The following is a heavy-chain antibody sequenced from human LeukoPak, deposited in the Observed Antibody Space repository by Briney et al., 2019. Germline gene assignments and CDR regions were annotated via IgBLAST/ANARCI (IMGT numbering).Heavy chain of an antibody. D-gene: IGHD5-24*01. J-gene: IGHJ4*02. CDR1: GGSISSSSYY. V-gene: IGHV4-39*07. Sequence: SETLSLTCTVSGGSISSSSYYWGWIRQPPGKGLEWIGSIYYSGSTNYNPSLKSRVTISVDTSKNQFSLKLSSVTAADTAVYYCAARRDGYANFDYWGQGTLVTVSS. CDR2: IYYSGST. CDR3: AARRDGYANFDY.